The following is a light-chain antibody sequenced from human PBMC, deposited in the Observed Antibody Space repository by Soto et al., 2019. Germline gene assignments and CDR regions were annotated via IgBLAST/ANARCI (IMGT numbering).Light chain of an antibody. CDR2: YAS. CDR3: QQYYSPPWT. V-gene: IGKV1-5*01. Sequence: DIQMTQSPSTLSASVGDRVTITCQASQSISRCLAWYQQKPGKAPKLLIFYASNVERGVPSRFSGSGSGTEFTLTISSLQADDFATYSCQQYYSPPWTFGGGTKVEIK. J-gene: IGKJ1*01. CDR1: QSISRC.